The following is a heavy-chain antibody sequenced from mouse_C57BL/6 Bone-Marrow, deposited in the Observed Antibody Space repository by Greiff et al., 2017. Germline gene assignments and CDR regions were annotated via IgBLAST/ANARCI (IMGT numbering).Heavy chain of an antibody. D-gene: IGHD1-1*01. CDR1: GYTFTSYW. J-gene: IGHJ1*03. CDR2: INPSSGYT. Sequence: VQLHQSGAELANPGASVKLSCKASGYTFTSYWMHWVKPRPGQGLEWIGYINPSSGYTKYTQKFKDKATLSAVKSSSTAYMQLSSLTYEDSAVYYCDYGWYFDVWCTGTTVTVSS. CDR3: DYGWYFDV. V-gene: IGHV1-7*01.